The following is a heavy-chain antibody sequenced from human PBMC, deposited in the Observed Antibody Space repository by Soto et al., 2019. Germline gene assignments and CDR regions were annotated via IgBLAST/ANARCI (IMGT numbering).Heavy chain of an antibody. CDR1: GFTFSSYW. CDR3: ARDADSDAFDI. V-gene: IGHV3-7*01. CDR2: IKQDGSEK. D-gene: IGHD2-21*02. Sequence: GGSLRLSCAASGFTFSSYWMSWVRQAPGKGLEWVANIKQDGSEKYYVDSVKGRFTISRDNAKNSLYLQMNSLRAEDTTVYYCARDADSDAFDIWGQGTMVTVSS. J-gene: IGHJ3*02.